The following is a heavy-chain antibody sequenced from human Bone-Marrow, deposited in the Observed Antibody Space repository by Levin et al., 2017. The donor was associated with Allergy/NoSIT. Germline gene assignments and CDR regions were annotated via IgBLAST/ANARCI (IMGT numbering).Heavy chain of an antibody. CDR2: IYYSGST. J-gene: IGHJ6*03. V-gene: IGHV4-59*01. CDR3: AREGYGSGSYLPRSYYYYMDV. CDR1: GGSISSYY. Sequence: AGGSLRLSCTVSGGSISSYYWSWIRQPPGKGLEWIGYIYYSGSTNYNPSLKSRVTISVDTSKNQFSLKLSSVTAADTAVYYCAREGYGSGSYLPRSYYYYMDVWGKGTTVTVSS. D-gene: IGHD3-10*01.